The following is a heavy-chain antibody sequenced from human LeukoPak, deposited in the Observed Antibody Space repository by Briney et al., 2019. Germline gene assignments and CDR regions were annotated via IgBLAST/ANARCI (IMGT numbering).Heavy chain of an antibody. CDR2: IYYSGTT. J-gene: IGHJ4*02. CDR3: ARAGGYCRSTSCYFETGGYYFDY. Sequence: SETLSLTCTVSGGSISSYYWSWIRQPPGKGLEWIGYIYYSGTTNYNPSLKSRVTISVDTSKNQFSLKLSSVTAADTAVYYCARAGGYCRSTSCYFETGGYYFDYWGQGTLVTVSS. D-gene: IGHD2-2*01. V-gene: IGHV4-59*01. CDR1: GGSISSYY.